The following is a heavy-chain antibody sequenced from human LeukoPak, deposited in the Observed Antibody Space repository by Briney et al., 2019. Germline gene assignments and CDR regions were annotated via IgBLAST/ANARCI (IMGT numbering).Heavy chain of an antibody. CDR3: ARAPRVTSNWFDP. V-gene: IGHV4-59*01. J-gene: IGHJ5*02. CDR1: GGSISSYY. CDR2: IYYSGST. D-gene: IGHD2-21*02. Sequence: SETLSLTCTVSGGSISSYYWSWIRQPPGKGLEWIGYIYYSGSTNYNPSLKSRVTISVDTSKNQFSLKLSSVTAADTAVYYCARAPRVTSNWFDPWGQGTLVTVSS.